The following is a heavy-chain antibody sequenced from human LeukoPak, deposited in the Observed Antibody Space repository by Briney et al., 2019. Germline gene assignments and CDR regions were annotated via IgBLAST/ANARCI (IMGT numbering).Heavy chain of an antibody. CDR3: ARSYFYESSAYSPDF. V-gene: IGHV1-46*01. CDR2: INPSGGAT. J-gene: IGHJ4*02. D-gene: IGHD3-22*01. Sequence: ASVRVSCKASGYTFSRYYMHWVRRAPGQGLEWMGIINPSGGATIYAHKFRGRVSMTRDTSTSTVYMELSSLRSEDTAVYYCARSYFYESSAYSPDFWGQGTLVTVSS. CDR1: GYTFSRYY.